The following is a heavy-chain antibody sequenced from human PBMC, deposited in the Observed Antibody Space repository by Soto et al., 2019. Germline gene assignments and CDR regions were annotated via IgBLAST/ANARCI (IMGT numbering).Heavy chain of an antibody. D-gene: IGHD5-18*01. CDR1: GFTFSTYA. Sequence: PGGSLRLSCAASGFTFSTYAMAWVRQAPGKGLEWVSGDSASGLNTDYADPVKGRFYISRDNSKNTVSLHMNSLRAEDTALYYYAKDRPRGTSGYFFVFGGQDTPVPVSS. J-gene: IGHJ1*01. V-gene: IGHV3-23*01. CDR2: DSASGLNT. CDR3: AKDRPRGTSGYFFVF.